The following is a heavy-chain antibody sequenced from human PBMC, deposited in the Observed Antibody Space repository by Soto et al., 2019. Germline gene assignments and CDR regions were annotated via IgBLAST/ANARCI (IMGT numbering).Heavy chain of an antibody. V-gene: IGHV1-3*05. J-gene: IGHJ4*02. Sequence: QVQLVQSGAEEKKPGASVKVSCETSGYTFTAYAIHWVRQAPGQTLEWMGWINAANGNTRSAQKFQTRLTLTRDTSASTASRDLSSLRYDDTAVYYCASSAISPSGGPIGPCDFWGQGTLVAVSS. CDR3: ASSAISPSGGPIGPCDF. CDR1: GYTFTAYA. CDR2: INAANGNT. D-gene: IGHD3-16*02.